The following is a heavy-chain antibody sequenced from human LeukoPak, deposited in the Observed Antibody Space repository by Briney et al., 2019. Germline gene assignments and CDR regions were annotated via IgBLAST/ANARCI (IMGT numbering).Heavy chain of an antibody. CDR3: ARGPDIVVVPAVDYYYMDV. J-gene: IGHJ6*03. Sequence: SETLSLTCTVSGGSISSHYWSWIRQPPGKGLEWIGYIYYSGSTNYNPSLKSLVTISVDTSKNQFSLKLSSVTAADTAVYYCARGPDIVVVPAVDYYYMDVWGKGTTVTVSS. CDR1: GGSISSHY. CDR2: IYYSGST. D-gene: IGHD2-2*01. V-gene: IGHV4-59*11.